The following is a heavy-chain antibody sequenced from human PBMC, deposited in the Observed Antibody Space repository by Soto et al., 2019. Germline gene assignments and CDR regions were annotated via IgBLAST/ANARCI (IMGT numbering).Heavy chain of an antibody. CDR2: ISGSGGST. V-gene: IGHV3-23*01. CDR3: AKDGGTYYYDSEGGFDY. J-gene: IGHJ4*02. D-gene: IGHD3-22*01. CDR1: GFTFSSYA. Sequence: EVQLLESGGGLVQPGGSLRLSCAASGFTFSSYAMSWVRQAPGKGLEWVSAISGSGGSTYYADSVKGRFTISRDNSKNTLYLQMNSLRAEDTAVYYCAKDGGTYYYDSEGGFDYWGQGTLVTVSS.